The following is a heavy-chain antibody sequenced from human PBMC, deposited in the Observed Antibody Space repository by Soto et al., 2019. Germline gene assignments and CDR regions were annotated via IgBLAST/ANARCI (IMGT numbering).Heavy chain of an antibody. Sequence: SATACLTCTVSVASMNSYHGSWTRQPAGKGLEWIGHIHSSGSTNYNPSLKSRVTMSVDTSKNQFSLRLMSLTAADTAVYYCARDQGVAAAGITWFDPWGQGSLVTVSS. CDR1: VASMNSYH. J-gene: IGHJ5*02. CDR2: IHSSGST. D-gene: IGHD6-13*01. CDR3: ARDQGVAAAGITWFDP. V-gene: IGHV4-4*07.